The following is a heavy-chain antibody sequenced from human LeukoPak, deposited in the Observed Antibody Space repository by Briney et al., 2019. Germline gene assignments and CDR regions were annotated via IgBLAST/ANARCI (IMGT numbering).Heavy chain of an antibody. J-gene: IGHJ6*03. CDR2: ISAYNGNT. CDR1: GYTFTSYG. V-gene: IGHV1-18*01. Sequence: ASVKVSCKASGYTFTSYGISWVRQAPGQGLEWMGWISAYNGNTNYAQKLQGRVTMTTDTSTSTAYMELRSLRSEDTAVYYCASNACCFPMVRCYMDVWGKGTTVTVSS. D-gene: IGHD3-10*01. CDR3: ASNACCFPMVRCYMDV.